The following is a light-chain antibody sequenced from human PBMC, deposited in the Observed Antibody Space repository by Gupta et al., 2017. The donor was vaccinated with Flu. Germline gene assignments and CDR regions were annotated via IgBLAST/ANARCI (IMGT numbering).Light chain of an antibody. CDR1: SSNIGAGYD. CDR3: QSYDSSLSGSGV. CDR2: GNS. Sequence: QSVLTQPPSVSAAPGRRVTISCTGSSSNIGAGYDVHWYQQLPGTAPKLLIYGNSNRPSGVPDRFSGSKSGTSAYLAIIGLQAEEEADYYCQSYDSSLSGSGVFGGGTKLTVL. V-gene: IGLV1-40*01. J-gene: IGLJ3*02.